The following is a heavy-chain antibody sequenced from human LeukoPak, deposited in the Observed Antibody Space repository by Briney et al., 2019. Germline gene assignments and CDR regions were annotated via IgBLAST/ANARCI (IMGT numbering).Heavy chain of an antibody. D-gene: IGHD2-21*02. CDR2: IIPIFGTA. J-gene: IGHJ6*02. CDR3: ARAVTALYYYYYYGMDV. Sequence: SVKVSCKASGGTFSSYAISWVRQAPGQGLEWMGGIIPIFGTANYAQKFQGRVTITADESTSTAYMELSSLRSEDTAVYYCARAVTALYYYYYYGMDVWGQGATVTVSS. V-gene: IGHV1-69*01. CDR1: GGTFSSYA.